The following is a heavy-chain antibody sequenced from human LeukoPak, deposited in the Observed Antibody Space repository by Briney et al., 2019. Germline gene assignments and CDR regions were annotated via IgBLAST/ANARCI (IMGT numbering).Heavy chain of an antibody. V-gene: IGHV4-39*01. D-gene: IGHD6-19*01. CDR1: GGSISSSSYY. J-gene: IGHJ5*02. Sequence: SETLSLTCTVSGGSISSSSYYWGWIRPPPGKGLEWIGSIYYSGSTYYNPSLKSRVTISVDTSKNQFSLKLSSVTAADTAVYYCARGSSSGWYGGWFDPWGQGTLATVSS. CDR3: ARGSSSGWYGGWFDP. CDR2: IYYSGST.